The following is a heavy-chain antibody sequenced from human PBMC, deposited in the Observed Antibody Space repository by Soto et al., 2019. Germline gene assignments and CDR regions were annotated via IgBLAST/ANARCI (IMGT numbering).Heavy chain of an antibody. D-gene: IGHD3-10*01. V-gene: IGHV1-69*02. J-gene: IGHJ5*02. CDR3: ARTLTTMVRGVLWFDP. CDR2: IIPILGIA. Sequence: VQLVQSGAEVKKPGSSVKVSCKASGGTFSSYTISWVRQAPGQGLEWMGRIIPILGIANYAQKFQGRVTITADKSTSTAYMELSSLRSEDTAVYYCARTLTTMVRGVLWFDPWGQGTLVTVSS. CDR1: GGTFSSYT.